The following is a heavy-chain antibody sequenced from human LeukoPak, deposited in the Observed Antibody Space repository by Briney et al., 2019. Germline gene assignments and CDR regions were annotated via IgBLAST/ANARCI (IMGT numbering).Heavy chain of an antibody. D-gene: IGHD3-3*01. CDR3: TRDGVGILYDFWSGLSY. Sequence: GGSLRLSCTASGFTFGDYAMSWVRQAPGKGLEWVGFIRSKAYGGTTEYAASVKGRFTISRDDSKSIAYLQMNSLKTEDTAVYYCTRDGVGILYDFWSGLSYWGQGTLVTVSS. V-gene: IGHV3-49*04. CDR1: GFTFGDYA. J-gene: IGHJ4*02. CDR2: IRSKAYGGTT.